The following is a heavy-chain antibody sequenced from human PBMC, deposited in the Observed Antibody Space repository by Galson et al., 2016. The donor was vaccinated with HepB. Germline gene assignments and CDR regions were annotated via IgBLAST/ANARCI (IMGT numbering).Heavy chain of an antibody. CDR3: ARERNWIWYCGVDSNSSDYYAMDV. CDR1: GYTFTSYG. J-gene: IGHJ6*02. Sequence: SVKVSCKASGYTFTSYGISWVRQAPGQGLEWMGWISGYNGNTYFAQNLQGRVTMTTDTSTSTAYMELRSLRSDDTAVYYCARERNWIWYCGVDSNSSDYYAMDVWGQGTTVTVSS. D-gene: IGHD2-21*02. V-gene: IGHV1-18*04. CDR2: ISGYNGNT.